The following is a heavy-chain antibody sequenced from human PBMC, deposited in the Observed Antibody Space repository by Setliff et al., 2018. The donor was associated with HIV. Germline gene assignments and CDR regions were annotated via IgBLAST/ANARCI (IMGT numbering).Heavy chain of an antibody. D-gene: IGHD3-22*01. V-gene: IGHV5-51*01. CDR1: GYSFTTYW. Sequence: GESLKISCKGSGYSFTTYWIGWVRQMPGKGLEWMGIIYPGDSDTRYSPSIQGQVTISADKSISTAYLQWSNLKASDTAMYYCARRYYYDSSGYYYPYDAFDIWGQGTMVTVSS. CDR2: IYPGDSDT. CDR3: ARRYYYDSSGYYYPYDAFDI. J-gene: IGHJ3*02.